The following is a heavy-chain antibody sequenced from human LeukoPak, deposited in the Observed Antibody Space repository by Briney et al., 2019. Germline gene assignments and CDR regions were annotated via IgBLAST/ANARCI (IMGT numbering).Heavy chain of an antibody. CDR3: ARDVSFRYKNGRFDY. V-gene: IGHV1-18*01. CDR1: GYSFTSHG. CDR2: INAYNGNT. D-gene: IGHD3-9*01. J-gene: IGHJ4*02. Sequence: GASVKVSCKASGYSFTSHGISWVRQAPGQGLEWMGWINAYNGNTNYAEKVQGRVTMTTDTSTSTAYMEVRSLRSDDTAVYYCARDVSFRYKNGRFDYWGQGTLVTVSS.